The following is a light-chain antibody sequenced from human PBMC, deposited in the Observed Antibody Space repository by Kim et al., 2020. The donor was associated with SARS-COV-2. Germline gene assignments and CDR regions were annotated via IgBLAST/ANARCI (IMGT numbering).Light chain of an antibody. V-gene: IGLV3-19*01. J-gene: IGLJ2*01. CDR2: GKN. CDR1: SIRSYY. Sequence: VALRQTVRITCQGDSIRSYYATWYQQKQGQAPIVVIYGKNNRPSGIPDRFSGSSSGNTASLTITGTQAGDEADYYCNSRDSNDNVVFGGGTQLTVL. CDR3: NSRDSNDNVV.